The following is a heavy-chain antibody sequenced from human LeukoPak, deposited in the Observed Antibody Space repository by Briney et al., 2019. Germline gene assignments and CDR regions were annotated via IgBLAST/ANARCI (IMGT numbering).Heavy chain of an antibody. V-gene: IGHV4-39*01. CDR3: ARQTGSGLFILP. CDR1: GVSISSSNSY. D-gene: IGHD3/OR15-3a*01. Sequence: SETLSLTCTVSGVSISSSNSYWGWIRQPPGKGLEWIGSIYYSGNPYYNASLKSQVSISIDTSKHQFSLRLTSVTAADTAVYYCARQTGSGLFILPGGQGTLVTVSS. J-gene: IGHJ4*02. CDR2: IYYSGNP.